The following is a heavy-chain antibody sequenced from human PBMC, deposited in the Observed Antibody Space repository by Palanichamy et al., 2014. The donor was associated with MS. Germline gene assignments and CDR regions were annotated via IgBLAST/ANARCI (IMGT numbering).Heavy chain of an antibody. V-gene: IGHV4-59*01. Sequence: QMQLAGSGPGLVKPSETLSLTCTVSGGSISTYYWSWIRQPPGKGLEWIGYIYYRGSTKYNPSLKSRVTISVDTSKNQFSLKLISVTAADTAVYYCARDVSGVGYSFDHWGQGTLVTVSS. CDR3: ARDVSGVGYSFDH. D-gene: IGHD5-24*01. CDR2: IYYRGST. J-gene: IGHJ4*02. CDR1: GGSISTYY.